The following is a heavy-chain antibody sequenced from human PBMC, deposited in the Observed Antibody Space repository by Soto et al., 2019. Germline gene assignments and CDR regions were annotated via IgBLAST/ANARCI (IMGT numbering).Heavy chain of an antibody. CDR2: IKPGNGNT. V-gene: IGHV1-3*01. CDR1: GGTFRSYS. Sequence: GGSVKVSCKAYGGTFRSYSISWVRQAPGQRPEWMGWIKPGNGNTKYSQRFQRRVTFPSYTSASTVYMELSSLTSEDTAVYSCARRGALTSYYYGYYSHYCSQGTLVTVSS. D-gene: IGHD3-9*01. J-gene: IGHJ4*02. CDR3: ARRGALTSYYYGYYSHY.